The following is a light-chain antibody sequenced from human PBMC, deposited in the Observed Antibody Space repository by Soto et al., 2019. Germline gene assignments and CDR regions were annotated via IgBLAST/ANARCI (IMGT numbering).Light chain of an antibody. CDR2: DAS. V-gene: IGKV3-20*01. Sequence: DIVLTQSPGTLSLSPGERATLSCRVSQTIGASYLAWYQQKPGQAPRLLIYDASNRATGIPDRFSGSGSGTDFTLTISSLEPEDFAVYFCQQYDRLPVTFGQGTKVEI. CDR3: QQYDRLPVT. CDR1: QTIGASY. J-gene: IGKJ1*01.